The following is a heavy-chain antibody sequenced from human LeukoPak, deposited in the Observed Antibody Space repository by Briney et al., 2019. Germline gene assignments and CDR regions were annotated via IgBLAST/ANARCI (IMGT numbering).Heavy chain of an antibody. CDR2: ISGSGGST. V-gene: IGHV3-23*01. CDR1: GFTFSSYA. J-gene: IGHJ4*02. D-gene: IGHD5-24*01. Sequence: PGGSLRLSCAASGFTFSSYAMSWVRQAPGKGLEWVSAISGSGGSTYYADSVKGRFTISRDNSKNTLYLQMNSLRAVDTAVYYCAKDSMATRASDYWGQGTLVTVSS. CDR3: AKDSMATRASDY.